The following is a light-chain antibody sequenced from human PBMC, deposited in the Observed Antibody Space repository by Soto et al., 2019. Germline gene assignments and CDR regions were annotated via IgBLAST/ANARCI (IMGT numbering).Light chain of an antibody. CDR2: EVS. Sequence: QSVLTQPASVSGSPGQSITISCTGTSSDVGSYNLVSWYQQHPGKAPKLMIYEVSKRPSGVSNRFSGSKSGNTASLTISGLQAEDEDDYYCCSYAGSSTPRVFGGGTKLTVL. CDR1: SSDVGSYNL. V-gene: IGLV2-23*02. J-gene: IGLJ2*01. CDR3: CSYAGSSTPRV.